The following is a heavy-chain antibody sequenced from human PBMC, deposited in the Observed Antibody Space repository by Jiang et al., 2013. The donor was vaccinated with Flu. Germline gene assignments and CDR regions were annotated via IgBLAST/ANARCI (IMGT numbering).Heavy chain of an antibody. CDR3: ARDGGGVSDQEGWFAP. CDR1: GDSINGYY. J-gene: IGHJ5*02. CDR2: VFTSGNS. Sequence: LLKPSETLSLTCAVSGDSINGYYWSWIRQPAGKGLEWIGRVFTSGNSNYNPSLKSRVTMSLDTSKNQFSLKLSSVTAADTAMYYCARDGGGVSDQEGWFAPGAREPWSPSP. V-gene: IGHV4-4*07. D-gene: IGHD2-21*01.